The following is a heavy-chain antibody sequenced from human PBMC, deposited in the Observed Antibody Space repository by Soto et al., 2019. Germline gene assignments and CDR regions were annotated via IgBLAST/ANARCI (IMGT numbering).Heavy chain of an antibody. CDR2: IKQDGSEK. CDR1: GFTFSSYW. Sequence: PGGSLRLSCAASGFTFSSYWMSWVRQAPGKGLEWVANIKQDGSEKYYVDSVKGRFTISRDNAKNSLYLQMNSLRAEDTAVYYCARRYCSGGSCYGDYWGQGTLVTVSS. CDR3: ARRYCSGGSCYGDY. J-gene: IGHJ4*02. D-gene: IGHD2-15*01. V-gene: IGHV3-7*01.